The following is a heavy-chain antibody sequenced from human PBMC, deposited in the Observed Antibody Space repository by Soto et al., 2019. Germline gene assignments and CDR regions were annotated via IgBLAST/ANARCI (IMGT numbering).Heavy chain of an antibody. V-gene: IGHV4-34*01. J-gene: IGHJ6*02. CDR1: GGSFSPYY. CDR2: INHRGST. Sequence: QVHLQQWGAGLLKPSETLSLTCAVYGGSFSPYYWSWTWIRQPPGKGLEWIGDINHRGSTKYNPSLHRPVPLSLDTAKDHFSLNVTSLTAADTAVYYCARGKWGSGWTLGNSFYGLDLWGQATAVTVSS. D-gene: IGHD6-19*01. CDR3: ARGKWGSGWTLGNSFYGLDL.